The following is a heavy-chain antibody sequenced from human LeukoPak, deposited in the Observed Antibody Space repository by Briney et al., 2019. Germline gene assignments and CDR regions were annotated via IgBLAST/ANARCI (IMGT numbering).Heavy chain of an antibody. V-gene: IGHV1-2*02. J-gene: IGHJ4*02. CDR2: ISPKSGDT. Sequence: ASVKVSCKASGYTFSGYYMRWVRQAPGQGHEWMGWISPKSGDTNYAQNFQGRVTMTRDTSISTAYMELSRLTSDDTAVYYCARGRDKTTSPAIDYWGQGTLVTVSS. D-gene: IGHD2-2*01. CDR1: GYTFSGYY. CDR3: ARGRDKTTSPAIDY.